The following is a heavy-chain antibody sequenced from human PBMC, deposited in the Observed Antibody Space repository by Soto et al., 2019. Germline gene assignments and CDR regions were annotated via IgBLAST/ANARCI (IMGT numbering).Heavy chain of an antibody. CDR1: GGTFSTYV. J-gene: IGHJ6*02. D-gene: IGHD1-26*01. V-gene: IGHV1-69*18. CDR2: VIPMSGSS. Sequence: QVQLVQSGAEVKKPASSVKVSCKASGGTFSTYVISWVRQAPGQGLEWMGRVIPMSGSSNYAQKFQGRVTITADQDTTIAYMEVRSLRSEDTAVYYCARGRPRSGPPFCYYGLDVWGQGTTVIVSS. CDR3: ARGRPRSGPPFCYYGLDV.